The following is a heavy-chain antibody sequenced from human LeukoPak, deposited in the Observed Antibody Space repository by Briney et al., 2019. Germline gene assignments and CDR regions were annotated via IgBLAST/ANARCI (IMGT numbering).Heavy chain of an antibody. V-gene: IGHV1-69*02. D-gene: IGHD2-15*01. J-gene: IGHJ4*02. CDR1: GGTFSSYT. CDR3: ASSDCSGGSCYPFDY. CDR2: IIPILGIA. Sequence: SVKVSCKASGGTFSSYTISWVRQAPGQGLEWMGRIIPILGIADYAQKFQGRVTITADKSTSTAYMELSSLRSEDTAVYYCASSDCSGGSCYPFDYWGQGTLVTVSS.